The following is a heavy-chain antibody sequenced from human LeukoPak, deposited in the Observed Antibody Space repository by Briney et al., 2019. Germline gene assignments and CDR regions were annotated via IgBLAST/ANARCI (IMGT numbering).Heavy chain of an antibody. V-gene: IGHV3-23*01. CDR2: FTGGGDGT. D-gene: IGHD4-23*01. Sequence: GGSLRLPCAASGFDLWRYAMSGVRKVPGKGLDWVADFTGGGDGTHYADSVQGRLTISRDNSKNSVLLQMGSMRAHDTAVYYCVRVNYGGNSGYHFDYWGQGTLVTVSS. CDR3: VRVNYGGNSGYHFDY. J-gene: IGHJ4*02. CDR1: GFDLWRYA.